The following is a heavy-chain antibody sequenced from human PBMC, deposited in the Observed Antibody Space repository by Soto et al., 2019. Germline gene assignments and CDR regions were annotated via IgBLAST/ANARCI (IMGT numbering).Heavy chain of an antibody. D-gene: IGHD5-12*01. Sequence: EEQLVETGGKLVQPGGSLRLSCVVSGFTVSSNYMSWVRQAPGGGLEWVSSIYGGGDTFYADSVKGRFTISKDSSQHTLYLQMSSLKADDSAVYYCARDRWGWEKGGYPHSNGMIVWGQGTTVTVSS. V-gene: IGHV3-53*02. CDR2: IYGGGDT. CDR3: ARDRWGWEKGGYPHSNGMIV. J-gene: IGHJ6*02. CDR1: GFTVSSNY.